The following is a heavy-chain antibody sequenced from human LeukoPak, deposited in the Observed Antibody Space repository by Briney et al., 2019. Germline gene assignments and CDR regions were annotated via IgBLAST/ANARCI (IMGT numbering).Heavy chain of an antibody. Sequence: GGSLRLSCAASGFTFSSYSMNWVRQAPGKGLEWVSSISSSSSYIYYADSVKGRFTISRDNAKNSLYLQMNSLRAEDTAVNYCAREFRATDDYGDYGGSSWGQGTLVTVSS. CDR3: AREFRATDDYGDYGGSS. V-gene: IGHV3-21*01. J-gene: IGHJ4*02. D-gene: IGHD4-17*01. CDR1: GFTFSSYS. CDR2: ISSSSSYI.